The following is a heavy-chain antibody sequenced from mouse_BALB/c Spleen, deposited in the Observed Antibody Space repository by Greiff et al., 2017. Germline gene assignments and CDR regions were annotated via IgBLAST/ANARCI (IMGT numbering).Heavy chain of an antibody. D-gene: IGHD4-1*01. V-gene: IGHV5-9-3*01. CDR2: ISSGGSYT. J-gene: IGHJ3*01. CDR1: GFTFSSYA. CDR3: AREATGTFAY. Sequence: EVQRVESGGGLVKPGGSLKLSCAASGFTFSSYAMSWVRQTPEKRLEWVATISSGGSYTYYPDSVKGRFTISRDNAKNTLYLQMSSLRSEDTAMYYCAREATGTFAYWGQGTLVTVSA.